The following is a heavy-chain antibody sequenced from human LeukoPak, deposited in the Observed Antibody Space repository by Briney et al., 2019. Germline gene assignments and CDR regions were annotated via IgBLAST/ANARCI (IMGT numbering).Heavy chain of an antibody. CDR2: IYYSGST. D-gene: IGHD4-23*01. V-gene: IGHV4-59*01. J-gene: IGHJ4*02. CDR1: GGSISSYY. CDR3: ARGGCGGKQSAYYFDY. Sequence: SETLSLTCTVSGGSISSYYWSWIRQPPGKGLEWIGYIYYSGSTNYNPSLKSRVTISVDTSKNQFSLKLSSVTAADTAVYYCARGGCGGKQSAYYFDYWGQGTLVTVSS.